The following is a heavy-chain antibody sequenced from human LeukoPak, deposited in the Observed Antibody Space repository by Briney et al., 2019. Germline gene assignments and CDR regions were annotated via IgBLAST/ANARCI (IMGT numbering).Heavy chain of an antibody. V-gene: IGHV2-70*11. CDR2: IDWDDDK. D-gene: IGHD6-13*01. CDR3: ARILIAAAGTIPLDY. Sequence: ESGPTLVNPTQTLTLTCTFSGFSLSTSGMCVSWIRQPPGKALEWLARIDWDDDKYYSTSLKTRLTISKDNSKNQVVLTMTNMDPVDTATYYCARILIAAAGTIPLDYWGQGTLVTVSS. CDR1: GFSLSTSGMC. J-gene: IGHJ4*02.